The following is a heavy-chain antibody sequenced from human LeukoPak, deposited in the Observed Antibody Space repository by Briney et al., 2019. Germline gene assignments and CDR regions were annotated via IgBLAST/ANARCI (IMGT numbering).Heavy chain of an antibody. D-gene: IGHD3-16*01. V-gene: IGHV3-48*03. CDR2: ISSSGSTI. CDR1: GFTFSSYE. CDR3: ARARLTDYVWGRRTFNI. Sequence: GGSLRLSCAVSGFTFSSYEMNWVRQAPGKGLEWVSYISSSGSTIYYADSVKGRFTISRDNAKKSLYLQMNSLRAEDTAVYYCARARLTDYVWGRRTFNIWGQGTMVTISS. J-gene: IGHJ3*02.